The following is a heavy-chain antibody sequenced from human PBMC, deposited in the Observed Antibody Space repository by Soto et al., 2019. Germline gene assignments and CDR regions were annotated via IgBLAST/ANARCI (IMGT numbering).Heavy chain of an antibody. CDR1: GYTFTSYG. CDR3: ARSITIFGVVIMTFDY. CDR2: ISAYNGNT. Sequence: GASVKVSCKASGYTFTSYGISSVRQAPGQGLEWMGWISAYNGNTNYAQKLQGRVTMTTDTSTSTAYRELRSLRSDDTAVYYCARSITIFGVVIMTFDYWGQGTLVTVSS. D-gene: IGHD3-3*01. J-gene: IGHJ4*02. V-gene: IGHV1-18*04.